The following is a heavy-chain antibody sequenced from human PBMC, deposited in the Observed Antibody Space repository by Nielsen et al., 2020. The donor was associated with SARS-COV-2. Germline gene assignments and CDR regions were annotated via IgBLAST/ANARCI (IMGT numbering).Heavy chain of an antibody. J-gene: IGHJ4*02. D-gene: IGHD5-24*01. CDR3: ATFVEMATMREDY. CDR1: GFTFSSYA. CDR2: IYSGGSST. Sequence: GESLKISCAASGFTFSSYAMSWVRQAPGKGLEWVSVIYSGGSSTYYADSVKGRFTISRDNSKNTLYLQMNSLRAEDTAVYYCATFVEMATMREDYWGQGTLVTVSS. V-gene: IGHV3-23*03.